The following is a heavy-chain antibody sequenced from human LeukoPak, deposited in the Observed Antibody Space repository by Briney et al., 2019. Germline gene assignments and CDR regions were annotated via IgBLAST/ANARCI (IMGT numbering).Heavy chain of an antibody. CDR2: VKGDGRTT. CDR3: ATGRSDGYDY. D-gene: IGHD5-18*01. Sequence: GGSLRLSCAASGLTFSDFWMPWVRQPPGKGLVWVALVKGDGRTTIYADSVKGRFTISRDNAKNTLYLQMNRLRADDSGVYYCATGRSDGYDYWGEGVLVSVSS. V-gene: IGHV3-74*01. J-gene: IGHJ4*02. CDR1: GLTFSDFW.